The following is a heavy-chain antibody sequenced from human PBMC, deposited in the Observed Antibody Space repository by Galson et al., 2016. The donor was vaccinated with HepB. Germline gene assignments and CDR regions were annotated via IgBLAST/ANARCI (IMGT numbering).Heavy chain of an antibody. J-gene: IGHJ6*02. Sequence: QSGAEVKKPGESLKISCKGSGYSFSTYWIAWVRQMPGKGLEWMGIIYPGDSDTRYSPSFQGLVTISADKSITTAYLQLSSLKASDTAMYYCARHARTSMTRPFYYQNGLDVWGQGTTVTVSS. D-gene: IGHD4-11*01. CDR1: GYSFSTYW. CDR3: ARHARTSMTRPFYYQNGLDV. V-gene: IGHV5-51*01. CDR2: IYPGDSDT.